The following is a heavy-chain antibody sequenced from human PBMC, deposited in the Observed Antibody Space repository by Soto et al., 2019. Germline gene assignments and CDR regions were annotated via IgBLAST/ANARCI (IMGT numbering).Heavy chain of an antibody. CDR2: IIPILGIA. V-gene: IGHV1-69*02. CDR3: ARGRKTSSGYYYYYYGMDV. Sequence: QVQLVQSGAEVKKPGSSVKVSCKASGGTFSSYTISWVRQAPGQGLEWMGRIIPILGIANYAQKFQGRVTITADKSTSTAYMELSSLRSEDTAVYNCARGRKTSSGYYYYYYGMDVWGQGTTVTVSS. D-gene: IGHD3-22*01. J-gene: IGHJ6*02. CDR1: GGTFSSYT.